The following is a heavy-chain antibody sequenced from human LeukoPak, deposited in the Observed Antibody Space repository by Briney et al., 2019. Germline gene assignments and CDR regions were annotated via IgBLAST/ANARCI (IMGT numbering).Heavy chain of an antibody. J-gene: IGHJ5*02. CDR1: GGSISSGSYY. CDR2: IYTSGST. V-gene: IGHV4-61*02. CDR3: ARDRVGTNWFDP. Sequence: PSETLSLTCTVSGGSISSGSYYWSWIRQPAGKGLEWIGRIYTSGSTNYNPSLKSRVTISVDTSKNQFSLKLSSVTAADTAVYYCARDRVGTNWFDPWGQGTLVTVSS. D-gene: IGHD3-10*01.